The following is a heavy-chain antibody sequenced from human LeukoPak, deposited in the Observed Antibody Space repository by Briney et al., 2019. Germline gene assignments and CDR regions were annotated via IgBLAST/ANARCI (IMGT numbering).Heavy chain of an antibody. CDR2: ISGSGSAI. J-gene: IGHJ4*02. V-gene: IGHV3-11*01. Sequence: PGESLRLSCAASGFTFSDYYMSWIRQAPGKGLEWVSYISGSGSAIYYTDSVKGRFTISRDNAKNSLYLQMNSLRAEDTALYYCARERSSLTSVQYWGQGTLVTVSS. CDR3: ARERSSLTSVQY. D-gene: IGHD4-11*01. CDR1: GFTFSDYY.